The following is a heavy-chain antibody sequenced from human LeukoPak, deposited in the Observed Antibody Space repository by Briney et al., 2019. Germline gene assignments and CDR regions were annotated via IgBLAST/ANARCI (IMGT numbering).Heavy chain of an antibody. CDR2: ISYDGSNK. Sequence: GGSLRLSCAASGFTLTDYYMSWIRQAPGKGLEWVAVISYDGSNKYYADSVKGRFTISRDNSKNTLYLQMNSLRAEDTAVYYCPRDYGSGSYYPTQYFDYWGQGTLVTVSS. V-gene: IGHV3-30*03. D-gene: IGHD3-10*01. J-gene: IGHJ4*02. CDR3: PRDYGSGSYYPTQYFDY. CDR1: GFTLTDYY.